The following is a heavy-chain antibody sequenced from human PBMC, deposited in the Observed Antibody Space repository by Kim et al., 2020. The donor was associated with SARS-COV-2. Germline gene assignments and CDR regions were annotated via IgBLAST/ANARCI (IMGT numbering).Heavy chain of an antibody. D-gene: IGHD6-13*01. V-gene: IGHV3-30*04. CDR2: ISYDGSNK. CDR1: GFTFSSYA. J-gene: IGHJ1*01. Sequence: GGSLRLSCAASGFTFSSYAMHWVRQAPGKGLEWVAVISYDGSNKYYADSVKGRFTISRDNSKNTLYLQMNSLRAEDTAVYYCARDHRQPIAAAGTYVHWG. CDR3: ARDHRQPIAAAGTYVH.